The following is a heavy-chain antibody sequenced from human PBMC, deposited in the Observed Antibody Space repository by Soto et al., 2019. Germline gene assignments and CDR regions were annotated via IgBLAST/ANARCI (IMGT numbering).Heavy chain of an antibody. CDR2: IYSTGVT. Sequence: SETLSLTCTLSGGSISGDFWSWIRQPSGKGLEFIGRIYSTGVTNYNPSLQSRVTMSVDTSKNQFSVRLNSVTDAGTAVYYCAKWSRQLGGWGIDPWGQGTLVTVSS. CDR1: GGSISGDF. J-gene: IGHJ5*02. D-gene: IGHD3-16*01. CDR3: AKWSRQLGGWGIDP. V-gene: IGHV4-4*07.